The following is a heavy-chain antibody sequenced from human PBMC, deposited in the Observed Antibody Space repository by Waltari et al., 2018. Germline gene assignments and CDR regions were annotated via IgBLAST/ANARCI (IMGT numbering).Heavy chain of an antibody. CDR1: GFTFTSYA. CDR3: AKSPPVTSGGANYYFDY. J-gene: IGHJ4*02. Sequence: EVQLLKYGGGLVQPGGSLRISCAASGFTFTSYAMSWVRQAPGKGLEWVSGITGSGGSTYYADSVKGRFTISRDNSKNTLYLQMNSLRAEDTAVYYCAKSPPVTSGGANYYFDYWGQGTLVTVSS. V-gene: IGHV3-23*01. D-gene: IGHD3-16*01. CDR2: ITGSGGST.